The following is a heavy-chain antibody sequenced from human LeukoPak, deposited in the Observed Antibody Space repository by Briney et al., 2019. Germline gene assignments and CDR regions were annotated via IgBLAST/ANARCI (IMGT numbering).Heavy chain of an antibody. V-gene: IGHV4-34*01. CDR1: GGSFSGYY. CDR2: INHSGST. D-gene: IGHD6-6*01. Sequence: SETLSLTCAVYGGSFSGYYWSWIRQPPGKGLEWIGEINHSGSTNYNPSLKSRVTISVDTSKNQFSLKLSSVTAADTAVYYCARASWLYSSSPFDYWGQGTLVTVSS. CDR3: ARASWLYSSSPFDY. J-gene: IGHJ4*02.